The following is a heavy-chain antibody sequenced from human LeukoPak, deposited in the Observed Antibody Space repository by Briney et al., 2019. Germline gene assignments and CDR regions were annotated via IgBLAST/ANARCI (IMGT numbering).Heavy chain of an antibody. J-gene: IGHJ4*02. V-gene: IGHV3-21*01. CDR2: ITGTSSYI. Sequence: PGGSLRLSCAASGFTFSRYSMNWVRQAPGKGLEWVSSITGTSSYIYYADSVKGRFTISRDNAYNSLYLQMNSLRAEDAAVYYCARGVSYGSDNWGQGTLVTVSS. CDR1: GFTFSRYS. D-gene: IGHD3-10*01. CDR3: ARGVSYGSDN.